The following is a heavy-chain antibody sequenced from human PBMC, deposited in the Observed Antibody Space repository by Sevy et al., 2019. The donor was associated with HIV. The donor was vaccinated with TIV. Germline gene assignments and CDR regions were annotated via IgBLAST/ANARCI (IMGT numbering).Heavy chain of an antibody. CDR2: IWNDGSNK. CDR1: GFTFSNYG. CDR3: AGGGYCNGRSAKRDFDY. V-gene: IGHV3-33*01. D-gene: IGHD5-18*01. Sequence: GGSLRLSCAASGFTFSNYGMHWVRQAPGKGLEWVAVIWNDGSNKYYADSVKGRFTISRDNSKNTVYLQMNILRDEDTAGYFGAGGGYCNGRSAKRDFDYWGQGTLVTVSS. J-gene: IGHJ4*02.